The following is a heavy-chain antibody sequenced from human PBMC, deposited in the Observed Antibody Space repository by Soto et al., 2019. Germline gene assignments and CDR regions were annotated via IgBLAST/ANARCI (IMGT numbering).Heavy chain of an antibody. D-gene: IGHD6-13*01. CDR2: ISWNSGSI. CDR3: AKDRSSSWYGGMDV. CDR1: GFTFDDYA. Sequence: EVQLVESGGGLVQPGRSLRLSCAASGFTFDDYAMHWVRQAPGKGLEWVSGISWNSGSIGYADSVKGRFTNSRDNAKNCLYLQMNSLRAEGTALYYCAKDRSSSWYGGMDVWGQGTTVTVSS. J-gene: IGHJ6*02. V-gene: IGHV3-9*01.